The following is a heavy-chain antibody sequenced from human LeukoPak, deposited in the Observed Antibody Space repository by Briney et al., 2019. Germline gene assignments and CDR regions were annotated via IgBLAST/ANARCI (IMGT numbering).Heavy chain of an antibody. Sequence: PGGSLRLSCAASGFTFSGSAMHWVRQASGRGLEWIGRIRSKPNNYGTAYAASVKGRFTISRDDSRNTAYLQMNSLKTENWAVDYCAGLDDTSGHAFDYWGQGTLVTVSS. J-gene: IGHJ4*02. CDR3: AGLDDTSGHAFDY. CDR1: GFTFSGSA. CDR2: IRSKPNNYGT. V-gene: IGHV3-73*01. D-gene: IGHD3-22*01.